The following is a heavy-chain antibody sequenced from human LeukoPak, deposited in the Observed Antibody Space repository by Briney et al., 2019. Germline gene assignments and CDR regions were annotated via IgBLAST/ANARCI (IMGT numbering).Heavy chain of an antibody. V-gene: IGHV3-53*01. D-gene: IGHD6-19*01. CDR2: IYSGGST. CDR3: ARRRDSSGWFLDY. J-gene: IGHJ4*02. CDR1: GFTFSDYY. Sequence: PGGSLRLSCAASGFTFSDYYMSWVRQAPGKGLEWVSVIYSGGSTYYADSVKGRFTISRDNSKNTLYLQMNSLRAEDTAVYYCARRRDSSGWFLDYWGQGTLVTVSS.